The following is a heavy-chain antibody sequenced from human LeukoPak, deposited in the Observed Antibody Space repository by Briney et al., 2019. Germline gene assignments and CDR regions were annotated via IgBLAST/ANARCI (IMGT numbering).Heavy chain of an antibody. Sequence: WASVKVSCKASGGTFSSYAISWVRQAPGQGLEWMGGIIPIFGTANYARKFRGRVTLTADKSTRTAYMELSSLRAEDTAVYYCAELGITMIGGVWGKGTTVTISS. CDR2: IIPIFGTA. CDR1: GGTFSSYA. CDR3: AELGITMIGGV. V-gene: IGHV1-69*06. J-gene: IGHJ6*04. D-gene: IGHD3-10*02.